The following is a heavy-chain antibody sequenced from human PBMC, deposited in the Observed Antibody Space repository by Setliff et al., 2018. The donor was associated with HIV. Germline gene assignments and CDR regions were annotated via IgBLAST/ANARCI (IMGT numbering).Heavy chain of an antibody. CDR3: ASDSPSSRFEELEDHYYYFMDV. V-gene: IGHV1-69*13. J-gene: IGHJ6*04. CDR1: GGPFTSA. Sequence: SVKVSSKASGGPFTSAFNWVRQFPGQGLEWMGGIIPIFGTANYAQNFGGRVTITADQSTTTAYLQLNSLRFEDTALYYCASDSPSSRFEELEDHYYYFMDVWGKGTTVTVSS. D-gene: IGHD3-10*01. CDR2: IIPIFGTA.